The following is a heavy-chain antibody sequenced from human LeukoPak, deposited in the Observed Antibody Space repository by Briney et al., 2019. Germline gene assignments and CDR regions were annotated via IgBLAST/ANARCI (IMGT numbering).Heavy chain of an antibody. CDR2: ISYDGRQN. CDR1: GFTFSTYA. Sequence: GGSLRLSCAASGFTFSTYAMNWVRQAPGKGLEWVAVISYDGRQNYYADSVKCRFTISRDNSKNTLYLQMNSLRDEDSAAYYCARVYLERLTAGYFDHWGQGTWVTVSP. CDR3: ARVYLERLTAGYFDH. V-gene: IGHV3-30*04. D-gene: IGHD2-8*01. J-gene: IGHJ4*02.